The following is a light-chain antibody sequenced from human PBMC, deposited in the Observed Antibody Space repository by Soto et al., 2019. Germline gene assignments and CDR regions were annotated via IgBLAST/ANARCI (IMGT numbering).Light chain of an antibody. V-gene: IGKV3-15*01. Sequence: EGMLTKSSATLSLSKGERATICFGARYSVMSNFAWFPPEPGPAPRLLIYEASTLATGIPARFSVSGSGSQFPLPILLLPAEDSAVCNCHQYNNYWTFGQGTKVDIK. CDR1: YSVMSN. CDR2: EAS. J-gene: IGKJ1*01. CDR3: HQYNNYWT.